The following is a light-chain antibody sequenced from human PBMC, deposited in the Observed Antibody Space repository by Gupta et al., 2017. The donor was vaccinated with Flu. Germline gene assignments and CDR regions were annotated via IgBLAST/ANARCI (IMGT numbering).Light chain of an antibody. CDR3: QKRSNWPPFT. J-gene: IGKJ3*01. Sequence: EIVLTQSPATLSLFPGERATLSCRASQSINNYLAWYQHKPGQAPRLLIYDASNMATGTPARFSGSGSGTDFTLTISSLEPEDFAIYYCQKRSNWPPFTFGQGTKMHI. V-gene: IGKV3-11*01. CDR1: QSINNY. CDR2: DAS.